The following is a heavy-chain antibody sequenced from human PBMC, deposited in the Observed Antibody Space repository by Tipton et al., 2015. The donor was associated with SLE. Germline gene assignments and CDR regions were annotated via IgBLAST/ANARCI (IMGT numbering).Heavy chain of an antibody. V-gene: IGHV1-2*02. CDR3: ARGRLTTYEYYFDL. CDR1: GYTFTGYY. Sequence: QVQLVQSGAEMKKPGASVKVSCKASGYTFTGYYMHWVRQAPGQGLEWMGWMNPDSGGTDFAQKFQGRVTMTRDTSISTAYLEVSRLRSDDTAVYFCARGRLTTYEYYFDLWGRGTLVTVSS. J-gene: IGHJ2*01. CDR2: MNPDSGGT. D-gene: IGHD4-17*01.